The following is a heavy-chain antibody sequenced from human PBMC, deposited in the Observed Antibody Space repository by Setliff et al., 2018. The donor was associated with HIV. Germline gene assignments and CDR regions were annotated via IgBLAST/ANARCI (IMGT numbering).Heavy chain of an antibody. V-gene: IGHV3-48*01. CDR1: GFTFSSYS. CDR3: AKGVKWLHP. CDR2: ISSSRTI. D-gene: IGHD2-21*01. Sequence: SGGSLRLSCAASGFTFSSYSMNWVRQAPGKGLEWVSYISSSRTIYYADSVKGRFTISRDNSINVVYLHMHRLIAEDTAVYYCAKGVKWLHPWGQGTLVTVSS. J-gene: IGHJ5*02.